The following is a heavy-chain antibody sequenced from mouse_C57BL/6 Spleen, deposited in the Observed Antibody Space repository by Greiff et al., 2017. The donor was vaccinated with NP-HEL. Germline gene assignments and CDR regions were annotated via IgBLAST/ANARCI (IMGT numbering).Heavy chain of an antibody. Sequence: EVKLVESGGGLVKPGGSLKLSCAASGFTFSSYAMSWVRQTPEKRLEWVATISDGGSYTYYPDNVKGRFTISRDNAKNNLYLQMSHLKSEDTAMYYCADYGSSSWFAYWGQGTLVTVSA. CDR1: GFTFSSYA. J-gene: IGHJ3*01. CDR2: ISDGGSYT. CDR3: ADYGSSSWFAY. D-gene: IGHD1-1*01. V-gene: IGHV5-4*03.